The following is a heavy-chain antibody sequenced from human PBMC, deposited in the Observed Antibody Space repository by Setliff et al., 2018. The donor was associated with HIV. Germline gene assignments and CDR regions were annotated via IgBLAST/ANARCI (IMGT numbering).Heavy chain of an antibody. D-gene: IGHD6-19*01. Sequence: GGSLRLSCAASGFSFSSYGMNWVRQAPGKGLEWVSYISSTSSNIYYVDSVEGRFTISRDNADNSLYLQVDSLRAEDTAVYYCARASYSSGWYAVMDVWGKGTTVTVSS. CDR3: ARASYSSGWYAVMDV. CDR1: GFSFSSYG. CDR2: ISSTSSNI. J-gene: IGHJ6*03. V-gene: IGHV3-48*01.